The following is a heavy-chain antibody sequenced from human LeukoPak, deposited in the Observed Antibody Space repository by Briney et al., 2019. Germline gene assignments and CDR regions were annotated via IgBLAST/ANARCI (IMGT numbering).Heavy chain of an antibody. CDR2: IIPIFGTA. V-gene: IGHV1-69*05. D-gene: IGHD2-2*01. Sequence: GASVKVSCKASGGTFSSYAISWVRQAPGQGLEWMGRIIPIFGTANYAQKFQGRVTITTDESTSTAYMELSSLRSEDTAVYYCARDGGIVVPAALDYWGQGTLVTVSS. J-gene: IGHJ4*02. CDR1: GGTFSSYA. CDR3: ARDGGIVVPAALDY.